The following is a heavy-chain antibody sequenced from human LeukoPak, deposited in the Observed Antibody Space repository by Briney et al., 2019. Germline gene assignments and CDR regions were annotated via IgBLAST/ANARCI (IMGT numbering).Heavy chain of an antibody. V-gene: IGHV3-11*03. Sequence: PGGSLRLSCAASGFAFSDYHMSWIRQAPGKGLEWVSYISSSSDYKDYADSVRGRFTISRDNAKKSMYLQMNSLRAEDTAVYYCARPTCLRGAYCSTNFWGQGTLVTVSS. CDR2: ISSSSDYK. CDR3: ARPTCLRGAYCSTNF. J-gene: IGHJ4*02. CDR1: GFAFSDYH. D-gene: IGHD2-2*01.